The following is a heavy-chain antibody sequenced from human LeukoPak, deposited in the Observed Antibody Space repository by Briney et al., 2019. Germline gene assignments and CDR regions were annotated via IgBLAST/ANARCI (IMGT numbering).Heavy chain of an antibody. V-gene: IGHV1-24*01. CDR1: GYTLTELS. CDR2: FDPEDGET. D-gene: IGHD3-10*01. J-gene: IGHJ4*02. CDR3: ATGAMVRGMVMYYFDY. Sequence: ASVKVSCKVSGYTLTELSMHWVRQAPGKGLEWMGGFDPEDGETIYAQKFQGRVTITEDTSTDTAYMELSSLRSEDTAVYYCATGAMVRGMVMYYFDYWGQGTLVTVSS.